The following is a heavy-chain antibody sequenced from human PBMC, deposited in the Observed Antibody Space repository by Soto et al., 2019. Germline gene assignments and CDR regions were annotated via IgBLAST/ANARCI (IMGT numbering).Heavy chain of an antibody. V-gene: IGHV1-18*01. Sequence: GASVKVSCKASGYIFSNFGLSWVRQAPGQGLEWMGWISGYNGNTNSAEKFQGRVTITRDTSASTAYMELSSLRSEDTAVYYCARQTDYYGSGSYYPGVSSFDYWGQGTLVTVSS. J-gene: IGHJ4*02. CDR2: ISGYNGNT. CDR3: ARQTDYYGSGSYYPGVSSFDY. D-gene: IGHD3-10*01. CDR1: GYIFSNFG.